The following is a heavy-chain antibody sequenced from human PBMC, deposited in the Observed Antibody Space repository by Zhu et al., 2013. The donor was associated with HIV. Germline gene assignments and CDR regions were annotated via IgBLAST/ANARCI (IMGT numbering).Heavy chain of an antibody. CDR3: ALSLCSGVAATPREKRXDV. J-gene: IGHJ6*02. CDR2: IIPIFATT. V-gene: IGHV1-69*06. CDR1: GGTFSTYG. Sequence: QVQLVQSGAEVKKPGSSVKVSCKASGGTFSTYGISWVRQAPAQGPEWMGVIIPIFATTDYAQKFQGRVTITADKSTSTAYMRLSSLRYEDTAVYYCALSLCSGVAATPREKRXDVWGQGTTVTVSS. D-gene: IGHD2-15*01.